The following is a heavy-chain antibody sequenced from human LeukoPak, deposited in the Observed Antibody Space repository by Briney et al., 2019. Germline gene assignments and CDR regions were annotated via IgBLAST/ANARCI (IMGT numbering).Heavy chain of an antibody. V-gene: IGHV3-21*01. Sequence: GGSLRLSCAASGFTFSTYSMNWVRQAPGKGLEWVSFISSSSSSIYYADSVMGRFTISRDNAKNSLYLQMNSLRAEDTAMYYCARALSGYSSGFHWGQGTLVTVSS. CDR3: ARALSGYSSGFH. J-gene: IGHJ4*02. CDR2: ISSSSSSI. CDR1: GFTFSTYS. D-gene: IGHD6-19*01.